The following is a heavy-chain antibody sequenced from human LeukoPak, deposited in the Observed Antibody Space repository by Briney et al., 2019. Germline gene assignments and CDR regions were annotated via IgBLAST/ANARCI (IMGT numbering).Heavy chain of an antibody. CDR3: ARDRGFGEFYFDY. CDR1: GFTVSSNY. D-gene: IGHD3-10*01. CDR2: ISSSSSYI. J-gene: IGHJ4*02. Sequence: GGSLRLSCAASGFTVSSNYMNWVRQAPGKGLEWVSSISSSSSYIYYADSVKGRFTISRDNAKNSLYLQMNSLRAEDTAVYYCARDRGFGEFYFDYWGQGTLVTVSS. V-gene: IGHV3-21*01.